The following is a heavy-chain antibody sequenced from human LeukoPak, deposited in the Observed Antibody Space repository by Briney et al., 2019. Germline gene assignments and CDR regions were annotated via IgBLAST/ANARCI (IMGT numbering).Heavy chain of an antibody. CDR2: IWNDGSDK. J-gene: IGHJ3*02. CDR1: GFTISNYG. V-gene: IGHV3-33*01. Sequence: AKSLSLSCAVSGFTISNYGIHWVRQAQGPGQGWEAVIWNDGSDKYYANSAKGRFTISRDNSKNTLYVQMNNLIAEATAVFHCARSFDYSQEHDAFDIWGQGTMVTVSS. CDR3: ARSFDYSQEHDAFDI. D-gene: IGHD3-9*01.